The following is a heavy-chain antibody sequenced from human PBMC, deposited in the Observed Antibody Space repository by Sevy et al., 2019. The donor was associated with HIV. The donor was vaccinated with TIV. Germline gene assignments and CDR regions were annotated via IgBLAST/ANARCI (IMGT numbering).Heavy chain of an antibody. CDR3: ARVPTYHYGSATYFDY. V-gene: IGHV1-18*01. J-gene: IGHJ4*02. Sequence: ASVKVSCKTSGYIVTNSGITWVRQAPGQGLEWMGWTGVYNGNLKYAQKFQGRVTMTTDTSTSTAYMELTSLRSDDTGVYYCARVPTYHYGSATYFDYWGQGTLVTVSS. D-gene: IGHD3-10*01. CDR1: GYIVTNSG. CDR2: TGVYNGNL.